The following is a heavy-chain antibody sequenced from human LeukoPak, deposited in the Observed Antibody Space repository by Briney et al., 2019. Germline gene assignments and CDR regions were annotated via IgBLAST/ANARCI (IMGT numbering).Heavy chain of an antibody. J-gene: IGHJ4*02. V-gene: IGHV3-23*01. CDR3: ASSQLRFGELNY. CDR2: ISGSGGST. CDR1: GFTFSSYA. Sequence: GGSLRLSCAASGFTFSSYAMSWVRQAPGKGLEWVSAISGSGGSTYYADSVKGRFTISRDNAKNSLYLQMNSLRAEDTAVYYCASSQLRFGELNYWGQGTLVTVSS. D-gene: IGHD3-10*01.